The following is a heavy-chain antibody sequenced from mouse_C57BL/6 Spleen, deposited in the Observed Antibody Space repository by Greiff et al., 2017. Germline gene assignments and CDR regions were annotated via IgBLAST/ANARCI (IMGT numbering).Heavy chain of an antibody. Sequence: QVQLQQSGAELVKPGASVKMSCKASGYTFTSYWITWVKQRPGQGLEWIGDIYPGSGSTNYNEKFKSKATLTVETSSSTAYMQLSSLTSEDSAVDYCARASTGSHWYFDVGGTGTTVTVSS. CDR2: IYPGSGST. V-gene: IGHV1-55*01. CDR3: ARASTGSHWYFDV. D-gene: IGHD2-1*01. J-gene: IGHJ1*03. CDR1: GYTFTSYW.